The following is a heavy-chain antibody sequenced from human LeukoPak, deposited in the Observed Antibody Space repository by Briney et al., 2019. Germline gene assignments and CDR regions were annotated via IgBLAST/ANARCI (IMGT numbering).Heavy chain of an antibody. Sequence: GGSLRLSCAASGFTFSSYAMHWVRQAPGKGLEYVSAISSNGGSTYYANSAKGRFTISRDNSKNTLYLQMGSLRAEDMAVYYCAGPSGSYYNSLDYWGQGTLVTVSS. CDR1: GFTFSSYA. D-gene: IGHD3-10*01. V-gene: IGHV3-64*01. CDR3: AGPSGSYYNSLDY. J-gene: IGHJ4*02. CDR2: ISSNGGST.